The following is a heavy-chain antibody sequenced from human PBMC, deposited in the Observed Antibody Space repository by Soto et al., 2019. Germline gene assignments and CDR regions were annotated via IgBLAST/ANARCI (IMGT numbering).Heavy chain of an antibody. CDR1: GFTFSSYG. D-gene: IGHD3-10*01. J-gene: IGHJ4*02. Sequence: GGSLRLSCAASGFTFSSYGMHWVRQAPGKGLEWVAVISYDGSNKYYADSVKGRFTISRDNSKNTLYLQMNSLRAEDTAVYYCAKGSHYYGSGSYFDYWGQGTLVTVSS. V-gene: IGHV3-30*18. CDR2: ISYDGSNK. CDR3: AKGSHYYGSGSYFDY.